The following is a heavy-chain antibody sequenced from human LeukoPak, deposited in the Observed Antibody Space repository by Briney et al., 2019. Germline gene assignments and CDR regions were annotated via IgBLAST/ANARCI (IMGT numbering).Heavy chain of an antibody. CDR2: ISAYNGNT. D-gene: IGHD6-13*01. Sequence: ASVKVSCKASGYTFTSYGISWVRQAPGQGLEWMGWISAYNGNTNYAQKLQGRVTMTTDTSTSTAYMELRSLRSDDTAVYYCARSERAFVIRSWEPTWFDPWGQGTLVTVSS. V-gene: IGHV1-18*01. CDR1: GYTFTSYG. CDR3: ARSERAFVIRSWEPTWFDP. J-gene: IGHJ5*02.